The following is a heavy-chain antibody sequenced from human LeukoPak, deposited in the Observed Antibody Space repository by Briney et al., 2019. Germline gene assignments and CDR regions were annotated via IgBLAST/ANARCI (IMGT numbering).Heavy chain of an antibody. CDR1: GGSISTNCR. CDR2: IYHSGIT. J-gene: IGHJ4*02. V-gene: IGHV4-4*02. CDR3: ARLASIQTYYFDC. D-gene: IGHD5-12*01. Sequence: PSETLSLTCAVSGGSISTNCRWGWVRQAPGKGLEWIGEIYHSGITSYSPSLKSRAIMSVNKSKNQFSLTLSSVTAADTAVYYCARLASIQTYYFDCWGQGTLVTVSS.